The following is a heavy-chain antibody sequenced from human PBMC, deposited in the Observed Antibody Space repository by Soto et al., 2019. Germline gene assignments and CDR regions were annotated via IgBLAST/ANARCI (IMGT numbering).Heavy chain of an antibody. V-gene: IGHV1-69*12. J-gene: IGHJ4*02. CDR3: ARGVVAATTTGEAVDY. CDR1: GGTFSSYA. Sequence: QVQLVQSGAEVKKPGSSVKVSCKASGGTFSSYAISWVRQAPGQGLEWMGGIIPIFGTANYAQKFQGRVLITADESTSTAHMELRRLRSEDTAVYYCARGVVAATTTGEAVDYWGQGTLVTVSS. D-gene: IGHD2-15*01. CDR2: IIPIFGTA.